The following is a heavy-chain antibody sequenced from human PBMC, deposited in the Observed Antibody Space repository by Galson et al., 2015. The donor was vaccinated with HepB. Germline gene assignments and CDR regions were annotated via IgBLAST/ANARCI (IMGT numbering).Heavy chain of an antibody. V-gene: IGHV5-10-1*01. CDR2: IDPSDSYT. CDR3: ARHSGQGPDYYDSSGYSPKYDY. J-gene: IGHJ4*02. D-gene: IGHD3-22*01. Sequence: QSGAEVKKPGESLKISCKGSGYSFTSYWIGWVRQMPGKGLEWMGMIDPSDSYTNYSPSFQGHVTISADKSISTAYLQWSSLKASDTAMYYCARHSGQGPDYYDSSGYSPKYDYWGQGTLVTVSS. CDR1: GYSFTSYW.